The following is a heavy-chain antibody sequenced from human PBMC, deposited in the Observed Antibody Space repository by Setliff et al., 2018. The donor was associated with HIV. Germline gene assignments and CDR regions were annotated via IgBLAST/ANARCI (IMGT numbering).Heavy chain of an antibody. V-gene: IGHV4-61*02. CDR3: ARESYFYYFDY. CDR2: IYTSGST. D-gene: IGHD3-10*01. Sequence: SETLSLTCTVSGGSISSGTYYWSWIRQPAGKALEWIGRIYTSGSTNYNPSLKSQVTISVDTSKDQFSLRLSSVTAADAAVYYCARESYFYYFDYWGQGTLVTVSS. CDR1: GGSISSGTYY. J-gene: IGHJ4*02.